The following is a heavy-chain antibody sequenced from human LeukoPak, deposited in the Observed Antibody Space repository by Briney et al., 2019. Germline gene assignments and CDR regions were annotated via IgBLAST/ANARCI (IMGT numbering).Heavy chain of an antibody. CDR1: GGSISSYY. J-gene: IGHJ4*02. Sequence: SETLSLTCTVSGGSISSYYWSWIRQPPGKGLEWIGYIYYSGSTNYNPSLKSRVTISVDTSKNQFSLKLSSVTAADTAVYYCARDNPNDFWSGYYPYYFDYWGQGTLVTVSS. CDR2: IYYSGST. V-gene: IGHV4-59*12. CDR3: ARDNPNDFWSGYYPYYFDY. D-gene: IGHD3-3*01.